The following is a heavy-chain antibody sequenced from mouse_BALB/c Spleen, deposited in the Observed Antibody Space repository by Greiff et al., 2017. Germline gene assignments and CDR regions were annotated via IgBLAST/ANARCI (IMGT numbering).Heavy chain of an antibody. V-gene: IGHV1-54*01. D-gene: IGHD4-1*01. CDR2: INPGSGGT. CDR3: ARYLGGFAY. J-gene: IGHJ3*01. Sequence: QVQLQQSGAELVRPGTSVKVSCKASGYAFSNYLIEWVKQRPGQGLEWIGVINPGSGGTNYNEKFKGKATLTADKSSSTAYMQLSSLTSDDSAVYFCARYLGGFAYWGQGTLVTVSA. CDR1: GYAFSNYL.